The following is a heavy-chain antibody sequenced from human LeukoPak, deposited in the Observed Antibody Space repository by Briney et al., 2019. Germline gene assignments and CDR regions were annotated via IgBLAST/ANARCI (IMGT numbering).Heavy chain of an antibody. CDR2: IYYSGST. D-gene: IGHD3-9*01. Sequence: SETLSLTCTVSGGSISSSSYYWSWIRQPPGKGLEWIGYIYYSGSTNYNPSLKSRVTISVDTSKNQFSLKLSSVTAADTAVYYCARGSKYYDILGWGQGTLVTVSS. V-gene: IGHV4-61*01. CDR1: GGSISSSSYY. J-gene: IGHJ4*02. CDR3: ARGSKYYDILG.